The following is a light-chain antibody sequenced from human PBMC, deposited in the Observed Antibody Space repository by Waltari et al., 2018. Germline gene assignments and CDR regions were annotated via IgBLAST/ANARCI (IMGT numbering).Light chain of an antibody. Sequence: QSVLTQPPSASGTPGQRVTISCSGSSSNIGSNNVNWYQQLPGTAPKLLICSNNQRPSGVPARFSGSKSGTSASLSISGLQSEDEADYYCAAWDDSLNGPVFGGGTKLTVL. CDR2: SNN. V-gene: IGLV1-44*01. CDR3: AAWDDSLNGPV. CDR1: SSNIGSNN. J-gene: IGLJ3*02.